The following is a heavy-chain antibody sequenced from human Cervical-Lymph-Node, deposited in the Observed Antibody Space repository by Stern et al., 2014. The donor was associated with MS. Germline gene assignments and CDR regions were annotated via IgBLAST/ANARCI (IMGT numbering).Heavy chain of an antibody. CDR1: GGSMNSRPYY. Sequence: QVQLQESGPGLVKPSQTLSLTCTVSGGSMNSRPYYWNWLRQPAGKALEWIGRIYISGSTNYNPSLESRVTISIDTSKNPPPLNLGSVTAADTAVYYCAREGETSDFFPFDYWGQGAQVIVSS. CDR2: IYISGST. V-gene: IGHV4-61*02. D-gene: IGHD3/OR15-3a*01. CDR3: AREGETSDFFPFDY. J-gene: IGHJ4*02.